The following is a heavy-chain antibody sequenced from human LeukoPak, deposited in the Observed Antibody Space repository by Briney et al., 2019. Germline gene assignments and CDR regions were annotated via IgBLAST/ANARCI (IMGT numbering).Heavy chain of an antibody. CDR3: AVEVVPAARVVAGWFDP. V-gene: IGHV1-2*02. J-gene: IGHJ5*02. CDR2: INPNSGGT. D-gene: IGHD2-2*01. CDR1: GYTFIGYY. Sequence: GASVKVSCKASGYTFIGYYMHWVRQAPGQGLEWMGWINPNSGGTNYAQKFQGRVTMTRDTSISTAYMELSRLRSDDTAVYYCAVEVVPAARVVAGWFDPWGQGTLVTVSS.